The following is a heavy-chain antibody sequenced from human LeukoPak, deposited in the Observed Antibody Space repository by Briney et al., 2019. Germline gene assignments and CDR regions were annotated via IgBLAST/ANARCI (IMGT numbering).Heavy chain of an antibody. J-gene: IGHJ6*02. CDR1: GGSISSSSYY. CDR2: IYYSGST. D-gene: IGHD1-1*01. CDR3: ARATNWSESGMDV. Sequence: SETLSLTCTVSGGSISSSSYYWGWIRQPPGKGLEWIGSIYYSGSTYYNPPLKSRVTILVDTSKNHFSLKLTSVTAADTAVYYCARATNWSESGMDVWGQGTTVTVFS. V-gene: IGHV4-39*02.